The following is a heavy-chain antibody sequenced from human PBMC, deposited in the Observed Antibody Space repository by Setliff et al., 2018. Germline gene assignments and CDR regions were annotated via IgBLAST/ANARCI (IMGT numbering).Heavy chain of an antibody. CDR1: GGSFSTYY. Sequence: SETLSLTCAVYGGSFSTYYWIWIRQPPGKGLEWIGEINHSGSTNYNPSLKSRVTISVDTSKNQFSLKLSSVTAADTAVYYCARVSAIDKRVDYWGQGTLVTVSS. CDR3: ARVSAIDKRVDY. J-gene: IGHJ4*02. V-gene: IGHV4-34*01. CDR2: INHSGST. D-gene: IGHD3-22*01.